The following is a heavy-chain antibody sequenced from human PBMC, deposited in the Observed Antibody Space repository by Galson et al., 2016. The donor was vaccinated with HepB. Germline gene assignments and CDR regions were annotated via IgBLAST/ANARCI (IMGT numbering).Heavy chain of an antibody. Sequence: TLSLTCTVSGDTISITGYFWSWIRQHPERGLEWIGYISHSGSAYFKPSLKSRVTISVDTSKNQFSLDLRSVTAEDTAVYYCAIDPPDAGYEEMSIIYWGQGALVTVSS. J-gene: IGHJ4*02. CDR2: ISHSGSA. CDR3: AIDPPDAGYEEMSIIY. D-gene: IGHD5-12*01. CDR1: GDTISITGYF. V-gene: IGHV4-31*03.